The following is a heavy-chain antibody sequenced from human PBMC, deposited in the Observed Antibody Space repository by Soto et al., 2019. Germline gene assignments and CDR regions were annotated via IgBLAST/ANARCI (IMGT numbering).Heavy chain of an antibody. CDR3: ATTGEGVCSGGSCLPEYNV. CDR2: LYDNENDRN. Sequence: SETLSLTCTVSGGSIKGSGYFWAWIRQSPGKGLEWIASLYDNENDRNFYSPSLESRVTISADMSKNELSLRVRLETAADTAVYYCATTGEGVCSGGSCLPEYNVWGKGTTVTVSS. D-gene: IGHD2-15*01. CDR1: GGSIKGSGYF. J-gene: IGHJ6*04. V-gene: IGHV4-39*01.